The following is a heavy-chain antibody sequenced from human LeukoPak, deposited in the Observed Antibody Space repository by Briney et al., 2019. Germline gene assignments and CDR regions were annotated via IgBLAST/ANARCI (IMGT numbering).Heavy chain of an antibody. Sequence: GGSLRLSCAASGFTFSSYAMRWVRQAPGKGLEWVSAISGSDGSTYYADSVKGRFTISRDNSKNTLYLQMNSLRAEDTAVYYCANYYDSSGYYFDYWGQGTLVTVSS. V-gene: IGHV3-23*01. CDR2: ISGSDGST. CDR3: ANYYDSSGYYFDY. CDR1: GFTFSSYA. D-gene: IGHD3-22*01. J-gene: IGHJ4*02.